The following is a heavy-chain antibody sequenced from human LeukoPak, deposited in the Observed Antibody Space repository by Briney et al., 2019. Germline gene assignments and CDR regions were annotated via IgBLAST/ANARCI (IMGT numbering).Heavy chain of an antibody. CDR2: IYSGGST. V-gene: IGHV3-53*01. J-gene: IGHJ3*02. CDR1: GFTVSSNY. D-gene: IGHD3-22*01. CDR3: AXLAGDSSGXYLDAFDI. Sequence: PGGSLRLSCAASGFTVSSNYMSWVRQAPGKGLEWVSVIYSGGSTYYADSVKGRFTISRDNSKNTLYLQMNSLRAEDTAVDYFAXLAGDSSGXYLDAFDIWGQGTMVTVSS.